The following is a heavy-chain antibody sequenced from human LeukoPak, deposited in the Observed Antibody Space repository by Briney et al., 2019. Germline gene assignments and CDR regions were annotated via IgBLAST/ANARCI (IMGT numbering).Heavy chain of an antibody. Sequence: PSETLSLTCAVYGGSFSGYYWSWIRQPPGKGLEWIGEINHSGSTNYNPSLKSRVTISVDTSKNQFSLKLSSVTAADTAVYCCARGRRWLQPNSGFDYWGQGTLVTVSS. J-gene: IGHJ4*02. CDR3: ARGRRWLQPNSGFDY. CDR1: GGSFSGYY. D-gene: IGHD5-24*01. CDR2: INHSGST. V-gene: IGHV4-34*01.